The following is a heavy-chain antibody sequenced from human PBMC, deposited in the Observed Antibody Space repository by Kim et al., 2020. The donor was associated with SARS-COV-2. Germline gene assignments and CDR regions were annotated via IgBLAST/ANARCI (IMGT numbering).Heavy chain of an antibody. CDR3: ARENYGDYAFDI. CDR2: I. J-gene: IGHJ3*02. Sequence: IYYSGSVRGRFTISRDSADNSLYLQMHSLRAEDTAMYYCARENYGDYAFDIWGQGTMVTVSS. V-gene: IGHV3-11*01. D-gene: IGHD4-17*01.